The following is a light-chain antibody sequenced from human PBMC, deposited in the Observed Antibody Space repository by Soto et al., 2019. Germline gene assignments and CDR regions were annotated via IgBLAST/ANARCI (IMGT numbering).Light chain of an antibody. Sequence: QSALTQPASVSGSPGQSITISCTGTSSDVGGYNYVSWYQQHPGKAPKLMIYEVSNRPSGVSNRFSGSKSGNTASLTISGLQAEHEADYYCSSYTSSSTPVVFGGGTKVTVL. CDR1: SSDVGGYNY. CDR2: EVS. V-gene: IGLV2-14*01. CDR3: SSYTSSSTPVV. J-gene: IGLJ2*01.